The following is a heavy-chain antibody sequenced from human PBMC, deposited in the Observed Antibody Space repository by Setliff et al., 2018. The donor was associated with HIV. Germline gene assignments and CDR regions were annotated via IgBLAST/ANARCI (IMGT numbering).Heavy chain of an antibody. J-gene: IGHJ4*02. CDR3: ASPLTSYGGNLFDY. CDR1: GFTFSSCA. V-gene: IGHV3-23*01. Sequence: GGSLRLSCAASGFTFSSCAMSWVRQAPGRGLEWVLVISGSGASTYYADSVKGRFTISRDNSKNTLYLQMNSLRAEDTAVYYCASPLTSYGGNLFDYWGQGTLVTVSS. CDR2: ISGSGAST. D-gene: IGHD4-17*01.